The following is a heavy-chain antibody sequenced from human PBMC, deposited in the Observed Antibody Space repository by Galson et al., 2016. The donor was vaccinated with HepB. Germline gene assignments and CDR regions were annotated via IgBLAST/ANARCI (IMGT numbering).Heavy chain of an antibody. CDR3: ARGATLAALGY. CDR2: ITTYNGNT. Sequence: SVKVSCKASGYTFNTYGITWVRQAPGQGLEWMGWITTYNGNTDYAQKFQGRVTMTTDTSTSTAYMELRGLKSDDTAVYFCARGATLAALGYWGQGTLVTVSS. V-gene: IGHV1-18*01. CDR1: GYTFNTYG. J-gene: IGHJ4*02. D-gene: IGHD6-6*01.